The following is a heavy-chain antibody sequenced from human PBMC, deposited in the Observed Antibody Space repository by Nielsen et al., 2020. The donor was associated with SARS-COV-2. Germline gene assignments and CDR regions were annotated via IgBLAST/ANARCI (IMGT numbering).Heavy chain of an antibody. V-gene: IGHV3-21*01. J-gene: IGHJ4*02. Sequence: GESLKISCAASGFTFSSYSMNWVRQAPGKGLEWVSSLSSGGGHKYYADSVRGRFTISRDNAKNSLYLQMNSLRAEDTAVYYCVRDSSVVIWSGYPVDWGQGTLVTVSS. CDR2: LSSGGGHK. CDR1: GFTFSSYS. D-gene: IGHD3-3*01. CDR3: VRDSSVVIWSGYPVD.